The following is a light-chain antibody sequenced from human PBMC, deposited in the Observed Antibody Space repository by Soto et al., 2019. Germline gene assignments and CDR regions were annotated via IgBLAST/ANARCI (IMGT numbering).Light chain of an antibody. J-gene: IGLJ1*01. CDR1: SSDFGGYNY. CDR3: SSYAGSNSYV. CDR2: EVT. V-gene: IGLV2-8*01. Sequence: QSALTQPPSASGSPGQSVTISCTGTSSDFGGYNYVSWYQQLPGKAPKLIIYEVTKRPSGVPDRFSGSKSGNTASLTVSGLQAEDEADYYCSSYAGSNSYVFGTGTKLTVL.